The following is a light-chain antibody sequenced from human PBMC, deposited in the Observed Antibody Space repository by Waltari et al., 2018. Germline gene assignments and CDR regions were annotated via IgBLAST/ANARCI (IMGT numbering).Light chain of an antibody. CDR2: GAS. CDR1: QSVGTN. Sequence: EVVMTQSPATLSVSPGERATLSCRASQSVGTNLAWYQQKPGQAPRLLIHGASTRATGIPARFSGSGSGTEFTLTISSLQSEDFAVYYGQQYYNWPPLTFGGGTTVEIK. J-gene: IGKJ4*01. V-gene: IGKV3-15*01. CDR3: QQYYNWPPLT.